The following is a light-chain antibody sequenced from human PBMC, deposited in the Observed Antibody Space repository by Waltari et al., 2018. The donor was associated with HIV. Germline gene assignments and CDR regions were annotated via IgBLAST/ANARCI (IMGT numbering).Light chain of an antibody. CDR3: QQYGSSPG. CDR2: GAS. Sequence: EIVLTQSPGTLSLSPGERAPLSCMASQSVSSSYLAWYQQKPGQAPRVLIYGASSRATGIPDRFSGSGSGTDFTLTISRLEPEDFAVYYCQQYGSSPGFGGGTKVEIK. CDR1: QSVSSSY. J-gene: IGKJ4*01. V-gene: IGKV3-20*01.